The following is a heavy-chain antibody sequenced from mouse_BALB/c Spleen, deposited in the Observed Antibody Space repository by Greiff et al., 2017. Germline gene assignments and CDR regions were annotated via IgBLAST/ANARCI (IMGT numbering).Heavy chain of an antibody. D-gene: IGHD1-1*01. CDR3: ARVFITTVVATSDAMDY. CDR2: ISDGGSYT. J-gene: IGHJ4*01. Sequence: EVKLMESGGGLVKPGGSLKLSCAASGFTFSDYYMYWVRQTPEKRLEWVATISDGGSYTYYPDSVKGRFTISRDNAKNNLYLQMSSLKSEDTAMYYCARVFITTVVATSDAMDYWGQGTSVTVSS. V-gene: IGHV5-4*02. CDR1: GFTFSDYY.